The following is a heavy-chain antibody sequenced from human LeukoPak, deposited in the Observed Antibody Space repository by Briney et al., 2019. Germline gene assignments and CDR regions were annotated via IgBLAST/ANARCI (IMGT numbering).Heavy chain of an antibody. CDR1: GDSVSSNSAA. CDR2: THYRSKWYN. D-gene: IGHD5-12*01. J-gene: IGHJ6*02. V-gene: IGHV6-1*01. Sequence: SQTLSLTCAISGDSVSSNSAAWIWIRKSPSRGLEWMGRTHYRSKWYNDYAVSVKSRITINPDTSKNQFSLQLNSVTPEDTAVYYCARDPVDIVATTPHYYYYGMDVWGQGTTVTVSS. CDR3: ARDPVDIVATTPHYYYYGMDV.